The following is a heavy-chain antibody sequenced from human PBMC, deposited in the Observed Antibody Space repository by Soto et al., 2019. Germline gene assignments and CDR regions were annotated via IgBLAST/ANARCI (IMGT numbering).Heavy chain of an antibody. Sequence: EVQLVESGGGLVQPGGSLRLSCAASGFTFSSYWMHWVRQAPGKGLVWVSRINSDGSSTSYADSVKGRFTISRDNAKNTLYLQMNSLRAEDTAVYYCARVSLLTYGSGSYYGYYYYYYMDVWGKGTTVTVSS. CDR1: GFTFSSYW. CDR3: ARVSLLTYGSGSYYGYYYYYYMDV. CDR2: INSDGSST. J-gene: IGHJ6*03. D-gene: IGHD3-10*01. V-gene: IGHV3-74*01.